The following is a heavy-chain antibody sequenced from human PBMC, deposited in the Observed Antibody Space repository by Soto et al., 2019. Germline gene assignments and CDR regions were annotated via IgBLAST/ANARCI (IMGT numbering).Heavy chain of an antibody. CDR1: GFTFDDYT. D-gene: IGHD3-3*01. J-gene: IGHJ4*02. CDR2: ISWDGGSK. V-gene: IGHV3-43*01. Sequence: GGSLRLSCAASGFTFDDYTMHWVRQAPGKGLEWVSLISWDGGSKYYADSVKGRFTISRDNSKNSLYLQMNSLRTEDTALYYCAKEKTDLRFLEWLLDYWGQGTLVTVSS. CDR3: AKEKTDLRFLEWLLDY.